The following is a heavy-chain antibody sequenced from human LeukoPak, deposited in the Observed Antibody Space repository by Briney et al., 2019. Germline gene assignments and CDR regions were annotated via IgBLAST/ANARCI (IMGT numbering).Heavy chain of an antibody. J-gene: IGHJ4*02. D-gene: IGHD3-16*02. V-gene: IGHV4-34*01. CDR3: ARATLLYSGGPFDS. CDR2: INHSGST. Sequence: SETLSLTCAVYGGSFSGYYWSWIRQPPGKGLEWIGEINHSGSTNYHPSLKSRVTISVDTSKNQFSLKLSSVTAADTAVYYCARATLLYSGGPFDSWGQGTLVTVSS. CDR1: GGSFSGYY.